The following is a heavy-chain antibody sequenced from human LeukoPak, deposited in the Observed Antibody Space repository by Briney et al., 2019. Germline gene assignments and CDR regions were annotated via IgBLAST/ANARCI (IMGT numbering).Heavy chain of an antibody. CDR1: GYSFTSCW. CDR3: ARHHERPAGPYFYYYMDV. V-gene: IGHV5-51*01. Sequence: VESLKISCKSSGYSFTSCWIGRVRQMPGKGLEWMGIIYPGDSDTRYSPSFQGQVTISADKSISTAYLQWSSLKASDTAMYYCARHHERPAGPYFYYYMDVWGKGTTVSVSS. D-gene: IGHD6-6*01. CDR2: IYPGDSDT. J-gene: IGHJ6*03.